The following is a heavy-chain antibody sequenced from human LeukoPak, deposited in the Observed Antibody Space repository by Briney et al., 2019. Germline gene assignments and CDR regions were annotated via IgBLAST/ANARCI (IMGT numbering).Heavy chain of an antibody. CDR1: GYTFTSYY. Sequence: ASVKVSCKASGYTFTSYYMHWVRQAPGQGLEWMGIINPSGGSTSYAQKFQGRVTMTTDTSTSTAYMELRSLRSDDTAVYYCARDLNMITFGGVIVNDAFDIWGQGTMVTVSS. CDR2: INPSGGST. D-gene: IGHD3-16*02. J-gene: IGHJ3*02. CDR3: ARDLNMITFGGVIVNDAFDI. V-gene: IGHV1-46*01.